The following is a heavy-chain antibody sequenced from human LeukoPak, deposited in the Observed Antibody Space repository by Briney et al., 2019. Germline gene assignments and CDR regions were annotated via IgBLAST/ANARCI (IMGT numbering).Heavy chain of an antibody. CDR2: ISYDGSNK. J-gene: IGHJ1*01. Sequence: PGGSLRLSCAASGFTFSTYAMHWVRQAPGKGLEWMAYISYDGSNKYNADSVKGRFTISRDNSKNTLYLQMHSLRPDDTAVYYCARGLARFIDDAEYFQNWGQGTLVTVSS. CDR1: GFTFSTYA. D-gene: IGHD3-16*01. V-gene: IGHV3-30-3*01. CDR3: ARGLARFIDDAEYFQN.